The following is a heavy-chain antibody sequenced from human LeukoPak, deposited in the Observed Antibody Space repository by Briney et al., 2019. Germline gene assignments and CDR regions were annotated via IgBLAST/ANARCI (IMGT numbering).Heavy chain of an antibody. CDR1: GGTFGSYV. CDR3: ARGHQTQLRFTGGLAY. V-gene: IGHV1-69*05. J-gene: IGHJ4*02. CDR2: IIPILDTT. Sequence: SVKVSCKASGGTFGSYVISWVRQAPGQGLEWMGGIIPILDTTNYAQKFQGRITITTDESTSTAYMELSSLRSEDTAVYYCARGHQTQLRFTGGLAYWGQGALVTVSS. D-gene: IGHD3-3*01.